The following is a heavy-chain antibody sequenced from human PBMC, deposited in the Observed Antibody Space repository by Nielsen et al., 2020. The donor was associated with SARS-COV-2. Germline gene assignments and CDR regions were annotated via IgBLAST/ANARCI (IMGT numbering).Heavy chain of an antibody. CDR2: IDPSDSYT. CDR1: GYSFTSYW. Sequence: GESLKISCQGSGYSFTSYWISWVRQMPGKGLEWMGRIDPSDSYTNYSPSFQGHVTISADKSISTAYLQWSSLKASDTAMYYCARLTTNFWSGHYFDYWGQGTLVTVSS. D-gene: IGHD3-3*01. V-gene: IGHV5-10-1*01. CDR3: ARLTTNFWSGHYFDY. J-gene: IGHJ4*02.